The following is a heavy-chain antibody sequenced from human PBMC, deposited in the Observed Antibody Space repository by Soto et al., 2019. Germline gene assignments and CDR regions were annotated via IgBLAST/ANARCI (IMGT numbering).Heavy chain of an antibody. V-gene: IGHV3-21*01. CDR3: GRRAVDDFWSSYYYDCYYGMDA. CDR2: ISSSSSYI. J-gene: IGHJ6*02. Sequence: GGSLRLSCAASGFTFSSYSMNWVRQAPGKGLEWVSSISSSSSYIYYADSVKGRFTISRDNAKNSLYRQMNSLRAEDTAGYDWGRRAVDDFWSSYYYDCYYGMDAWGQGTTAPVS. CDR1: GFTFSSYS. D-gene: IGHD3-3*01.